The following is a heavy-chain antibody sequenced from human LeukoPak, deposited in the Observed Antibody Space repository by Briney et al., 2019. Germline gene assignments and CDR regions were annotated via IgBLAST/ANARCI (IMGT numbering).Heavy chain of an antibody. CDR2: INWNGGST. CDR3: ARAGLGYCSSTSCYEIDY. D-gene: IGHD2-2*01. Sequence: GGSLRLSCAASGFTFDNYGMSWVRHAPGKGLEWVSGINWNGGSTGYADSVKGRFTISRDNAKNSLYLQMNSLRAEDTALYHCARAGLGYCSSTSCYEIDYWGQGTLVTVSS. J-gene: IGHJ4*02. V-gene: IGHV3-20*01. CDR1: GFTFDNYG.